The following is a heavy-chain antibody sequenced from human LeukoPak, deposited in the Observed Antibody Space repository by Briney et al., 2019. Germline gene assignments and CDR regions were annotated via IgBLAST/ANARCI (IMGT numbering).Heavy chain of an antibody. CDR1: GFIFSSYS. CDR3: ARGPRGNWNYPPWDY. Sequence: PGGSLRLSCAASGFIFSSYSMNWVRQAPGKGLEWVSSISSSTIYIYYADSVKGRFTFSRDNAKNSLYLQMNSLRAEDTAVYYCARGPRGNWNYPPWDYWGQGTLVTVSS. J-gene: IGHJ4*02. CDR2: ISSSTIYI. V-gene: IGHV3-21*01. D-gene: IGHD1-7*01.